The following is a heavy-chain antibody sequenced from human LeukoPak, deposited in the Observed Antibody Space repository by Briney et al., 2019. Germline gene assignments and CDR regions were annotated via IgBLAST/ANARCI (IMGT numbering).Heavy chain of an antibody. CDR1: GFTFSSYA. CDR3: ARGVGATIGYYFDY. J-gene: IGHJ4*02. V-gene: IGHV3-48*04. Sequence: SGGSLRLSCAASGFTFSSYAMSWVRQAPGKGLEWVSYISSSSSTIYYADSVKGRFTISRDNAKNSLYLQMNSLRAEDTAVYYCARGVGATIGYYFDYWGQGTLVTVSS. D-gene: IGHD1-26*01. CDR2: ISSSSSTI.